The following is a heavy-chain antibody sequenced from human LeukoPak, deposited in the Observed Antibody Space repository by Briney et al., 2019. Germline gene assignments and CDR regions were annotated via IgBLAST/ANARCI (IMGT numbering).Heavy chain of an antibody. Sequence: GGSLRLSCTASGFNVGDYAMSWVRQAPGKGLEWVGFIRSKTYGGTADYVASVEGRFTISRDDSNNIVYLQMNSLKTEDTALYYCSRGLEGFTAYDDYWGQGTLVTVSS. CDR3: SRGLEGFTAYDDY. CDR2: IRSKTYGGTA. J-gene: IGHJ4*02. D-gene: IGHD5-12*01. CDR1: GFNVGDYA. V-gene: IGHV3-49*04.